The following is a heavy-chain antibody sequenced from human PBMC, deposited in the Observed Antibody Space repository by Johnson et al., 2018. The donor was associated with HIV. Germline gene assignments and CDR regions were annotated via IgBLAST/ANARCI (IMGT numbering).Heavy chain of an antibody. CDR2: FSGSGGRT. Sequence: MLLVESGGGLVQPGGSLRLSCAASGFTFSSYAMSWVRQAPGKGLECVSAFSGSGGRTYYADSVKGRFTISRDNSKNTLYLQMNSLRAEDTAVYYCARAQVVYAHFDIWGQGTMVTVSS. J-gene: IGHJ3*02. V-gene: IGHV3-23*04. CDR3: ARAQVVYAHFDI. CDR1: GFTFSSYA. D-gene: IGHD2-8*02.